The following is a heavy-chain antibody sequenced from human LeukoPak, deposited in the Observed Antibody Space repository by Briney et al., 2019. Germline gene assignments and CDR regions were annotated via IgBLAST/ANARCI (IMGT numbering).Heavy chain of an antibody. CDR3: AKHLNYYDSSGTRRNFDY. V-gene: IGHV3-53*01. CDR1: GLTVSSSY. J-gene: IGHJ4*02. Sequence: GGSLRLSCAASGLTVSSSYMSWVRQAPGKGLEWVSVLYSGGNTYYADSVKGRFTISRDNSKNTLYLQMNSLRAEDTAVYYCAKHLNYYDSSGTRRNFDYWGQGTLVTVSS. D-gene: IGHD3-22*01. CDR2: LYSGGNT.